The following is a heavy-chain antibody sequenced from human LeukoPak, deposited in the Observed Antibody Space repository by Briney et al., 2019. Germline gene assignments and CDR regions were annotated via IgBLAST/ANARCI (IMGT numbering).Heavy chain of an antibody. Sequence: GGSLRLSCAASGFTFSSYAMSWVRQAPGKGLEWVSAISGSGGSTYYADSLKGRFTISRDNSKNTLYLQMNSLRAEDTAVYYCASQREQWLARNEFDYWGQGTLVTVSS. D-gene: IGHD6-19*01. V-gene: IGHV3-23*01. J-gene: IGHJ4*02. CDR1: GFTFSSYA. CDR3: ASQREQWLARNEFDY. CDR2: ISGSGGST.